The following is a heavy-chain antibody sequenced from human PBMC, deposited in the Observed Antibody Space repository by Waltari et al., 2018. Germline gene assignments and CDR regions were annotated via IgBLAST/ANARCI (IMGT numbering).Heavy chain of an antibody. J-gene: IGHJ5*02. D-gene: IGHD2-8*01. CDR2: INPKSGVT. CDR1: ASTCSDHY. Sequence: QVQLVQSGAEATKLGASVRFSCKASASTCSDHYILLVRQAPGQGLEWMAWINPKSGVTNFAQTFQGRVTLNRDTSINTVYMEMTRLKSDDTAVYYCARMYDNGEEGGWLDPWCQGTLLTVSS. V-gene: IGHV1-2*02. CDR3: ARMYDNGEEGGWLDP.